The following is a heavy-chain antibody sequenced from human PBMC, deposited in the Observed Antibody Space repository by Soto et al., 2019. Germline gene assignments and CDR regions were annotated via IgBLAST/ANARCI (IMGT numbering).Heavy chain of an antibody. V-gene: IGHV4-39*01. Sequence: ETLSLTCTVSGDSISSISYYWGWVRQPPGKGLEWIGSIYYSGSTFYNPSLKSRVTISVDTSKNEFSLKLRSVTAADTAVYYCARPSVFGVVQFDYWGQGILVTVPQ. CDR3: ARPSVFGVVQFDY. J-gene: IGHJ4*02. D-gene: IGHD3-3*01. CDR1: GDSISSISYY. CDR2: IYYSGST.